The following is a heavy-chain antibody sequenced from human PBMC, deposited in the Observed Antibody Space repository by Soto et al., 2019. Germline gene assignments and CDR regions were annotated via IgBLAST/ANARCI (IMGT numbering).Heavy chain of an antibody. CDR2: INPNSGGT. Sequence: ASVKVSCKASGYTFTGYYMHWVRQAPGQGLDWMGWINPNSGGTNYAQKFQGRVTMTRDTSISTAYMELSRLRSDDTAVYYCARDKVDIVATIDDYYYYGMDVWGQGTTVTVSS. D-gene: IGHD5-12*01. CDR1: GYTFTGYY. V-gene: IGHV1-2*02. CDR3: ARDKVDIVATIDDYYYYGMDV. J-gene: IGHJ6*02.